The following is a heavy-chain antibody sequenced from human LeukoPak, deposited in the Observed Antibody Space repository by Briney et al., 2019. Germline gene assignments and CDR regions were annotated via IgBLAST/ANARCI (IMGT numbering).Heavy chain of an antibody. D-gene: IGHD3-10*01. Sequence: SGTLSLTCAVYGGSFSGYYWSWIRQPPGKGLEWIGEINHSGSTNHNPSLKSRVTISVDTSKNQFSLKLSSVTAADTAVYYCARGSREVRGLRGNWFDPWGQGTLVTVSS. CDR3: ARGSREVRGLRGNWFDP. J-gene: IGHJ5*02. CDR1: GGSFSGYY. V-gene: IGHV4-34*01. CDR2: INHSGST.